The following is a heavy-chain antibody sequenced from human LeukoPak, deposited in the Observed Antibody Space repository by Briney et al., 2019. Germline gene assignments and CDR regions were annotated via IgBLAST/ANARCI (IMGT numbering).Heavy chain of an antibody. CDR1: GFTFRSNA. V-gene: IGHV3-23*01. CDR2: IRGGGGST. J-gene: IGHJ6*01. D-gene: IGHD3-10*01. Sequence: GGALRLSCAASGFTFRSNAKSWVRQAPGKGLEGVALIRGGGGSTYYADSVRGRFTISRDNSNKTVYLQMNSLRADDTAVYYCARDPIYDSGSHSTSQGMDVWGQGTTVTVSS. CDR3: ARDPIYDSGSHSTSQGMDV.